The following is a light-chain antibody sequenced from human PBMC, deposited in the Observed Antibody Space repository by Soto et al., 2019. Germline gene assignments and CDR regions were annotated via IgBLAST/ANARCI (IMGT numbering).Light chain of an antibody. J-gene: IGKJ1*01. V-gene: IGKV3-20*01. Sequence: EMVLTQSPGSLSLSPGERATLSCRASQRVSSTFFAWYQQRPGQAPRLLMYGASSRTTGIPERFSGSGSGTDFTLTISRMEPEDFAVYYCQQFDSSVTFGQGTKVEIK. CDR1: QRVSSTF. CDR2: GAS. CDR3: QQFDSSVT.